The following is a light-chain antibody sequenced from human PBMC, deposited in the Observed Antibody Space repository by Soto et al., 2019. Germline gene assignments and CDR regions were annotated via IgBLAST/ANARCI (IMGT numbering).Light chain of an antibody. CDR3: QRYNRWPLA. J-gene: IGKJ4*01. Sequence: EIVMTQSPATLSVSPGERVTLSCRASQGIGSTLAWYQQKPGQTPRLLIYDAYIRATGVPARFSASGSGTEFTLTINSLQSEDFAVYYCQRYNRWPLAFGGGTKVDIK. CDR2: DAY. V-gene: IGKV3-15*01. CDR1: QGIGST.